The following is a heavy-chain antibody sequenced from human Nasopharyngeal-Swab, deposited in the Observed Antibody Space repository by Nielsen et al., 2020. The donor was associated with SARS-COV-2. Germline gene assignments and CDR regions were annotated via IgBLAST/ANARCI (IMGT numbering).Heavy chain of an antibody. CDR1: GGSFSGYY. Sequence: SETLSLTCAVYGGSFSGYYWSWIRQPPGKGLEWIGSIYYSGSTYYNPSLKSRVTISVDTSKNQFSLKLSSVTAADTAVYYCARRDSSTLYFDYWGQGTLVTVSS. J-gene: IGHJ4*02. CDR3: ARRDSSTLYFDY. CDR2: IYYSGST. D-gene: IGHD6-13*01. V-gene: IGHV4-34*01.